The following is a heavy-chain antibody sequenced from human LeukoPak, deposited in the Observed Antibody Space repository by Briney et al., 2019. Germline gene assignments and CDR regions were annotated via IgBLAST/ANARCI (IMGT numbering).Heavy chain of an antibody. CDR1: GFTFTNHW. J-gene: IGHJ4*02. Sequence: PGGSLRLSCAASGFTFTNHWMHWVRQAPGKGLVWVSRINIDGSSTSYADSVKGRFTISRDNARNTLYLQVNSLRGEDTAEYYCAKDRETTASGTFDHWGQGTLVTVSS. CDR3: AKDRETTASGTFDH. D-gene: IGHD6-13*01. CDR2: INIDGSST. V-gene: IGHV3-74*01.